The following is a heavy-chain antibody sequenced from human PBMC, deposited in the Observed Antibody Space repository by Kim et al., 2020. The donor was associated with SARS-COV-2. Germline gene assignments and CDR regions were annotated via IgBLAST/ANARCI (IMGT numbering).Heavy chain of an antibody. J-gene: IGHJ4*02. CDR3: ARGRQGNLYYAIDY. D-gene: IGHD3-22*01. CDR2: IIPIFGIA. CDR1: GGTFSSYA. Sequence: SVKVSCKASGGTFSSYAISWVRQAPGQGLEWMGGIIPIFGIANYAQKFQGRVTITADESTSTAYMELSSLRSEDTAVYYCARGRQGNLYYAIDYWGQGTLVTVSS. V-gene: IGHV1-69*13.